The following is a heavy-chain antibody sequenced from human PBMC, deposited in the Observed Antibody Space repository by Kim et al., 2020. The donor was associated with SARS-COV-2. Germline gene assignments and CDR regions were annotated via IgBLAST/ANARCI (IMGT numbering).Heavy chain of an antibody. J-gene: IGHJ2*01. V-gene: IGHV3-74*01. CDR1: GFTFSSYW. CDR3: ARDQGYCSGGSCYSVWDWYFDL. Sequence: GGSLRLSCAASGFTFSSYWMHWVRQAPGKGLVWVSRINSDGSSTSYADSVKGRFTISRDNAKNTLYLQMNSLRAEDTAVYYCARDQGYCSGGSCYSVWDWYFDLWDRGTLVTVSS. D-gene: IGHD2-15*01. CDR2: INSDGSST.